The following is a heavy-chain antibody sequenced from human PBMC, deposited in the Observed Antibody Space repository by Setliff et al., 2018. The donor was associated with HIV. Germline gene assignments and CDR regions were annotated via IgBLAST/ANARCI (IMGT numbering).Heavy chain of an antibody. D-gene: IGHD3-10*01. CDR2: IYYTGST. V-gene: IGHV4-59*01. Sequence: SETLSLTCTVSGGSISNYYWNWIRQPPGEGLEWIGYIYYTGSTNYDPSLKSRVTISLDASKDQFSLKLSSVTAADTAIYYCARGDNYYYTSGTFHNGLDCFDIWGQGTMVTVSS. CDR3: ARGDNYYYTSGTFHNGLDCFDI. J-gene: IGHJ3*02. CDR1: GGSISNYY.